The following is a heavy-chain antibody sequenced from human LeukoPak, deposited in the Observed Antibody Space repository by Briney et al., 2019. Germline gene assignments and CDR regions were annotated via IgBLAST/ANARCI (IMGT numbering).Heavy chain of an antibody. V-gene: IGHV4-34*01. Sequence: SEPLSLTCAVYGESFSVSYWSWLRQPPGKGLDWSREINHSGSTNYNTSLKSRVPISVDMSKIQFSLKRSSVTAADTAVYYCARLDEEQLAPIFDYWGQGTRVSVTS. J-gene: IGHJ4*02. CDR1: GESFSVSY. CDR2: INHSGST. D-gene: IGHD6-13*01. CDR3: ARLDEEQLAPIFDY.